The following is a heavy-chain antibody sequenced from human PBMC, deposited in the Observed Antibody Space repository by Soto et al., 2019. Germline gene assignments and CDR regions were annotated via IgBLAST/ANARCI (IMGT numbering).Heavy chain of an antibody. CDR1: GFTFSSYG. D-gene: IGHD3-10*01. CDR2: ISYDGSNK. V-gene: IGHV3-30*18. J-gene: IGHJ3*02. CDR3: AKDAPSGLLWFGDDAFDI. Sequence: GESLKISCAASGFTFSSYGMHWVRQAPGKGLEWVAVISYDGSNKYYADSVKGRFTISRDNSKNTLYLQMNSLRAEDTAVYYCAKDAPSGLLWFGDDAFDIWGQGTMVTVSS.